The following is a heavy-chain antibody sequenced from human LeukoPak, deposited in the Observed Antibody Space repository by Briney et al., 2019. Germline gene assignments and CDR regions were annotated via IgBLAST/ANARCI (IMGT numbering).Heavy chain of an antibody. V-gene: IGHV4-38-2*02. CDR2: INHSGST. J-gene: IGHJ4*02. CDR1: GYSISSGYY. D-gene: IGHD3-10*01. Sequence: SSETLSLTCTVSGYSISSGYYWGWIRQPPGKGLEWIGEINHSGSTNYNPSLKSRVTISVDTSKNQFSLKLSSVTAADTAVYYCARRSRIWFGELLYPTLFDYWGQGTLVTVSS. CDR3: ARRSRIWFGELLYPTLFDY.